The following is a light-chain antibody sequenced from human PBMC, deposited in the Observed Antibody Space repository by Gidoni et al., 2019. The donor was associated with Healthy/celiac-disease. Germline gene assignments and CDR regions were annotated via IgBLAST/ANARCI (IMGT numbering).Light chain of an antibody. J-gene: IGKJ2*01. V-gene: IGKV1-39*01. Sequence: SLSASVGDRVTITCRASQSISSYLNWYQQKPGKAPKLLIYAASSLQSGVPSRFSGSGSGTDFTLTISSLQPEDFATYYCQQSYSTPMYTFGQGTKLEIK. CDR2: AAS. CDR1: QSISSY. CDR3: QQSYSTPMYT.